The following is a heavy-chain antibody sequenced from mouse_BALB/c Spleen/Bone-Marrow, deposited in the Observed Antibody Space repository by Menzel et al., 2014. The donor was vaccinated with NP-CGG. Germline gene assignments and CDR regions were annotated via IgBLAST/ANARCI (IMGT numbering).Heavy chain of an antibody. J-gene: IGHJ1*01. Sequence: VQLKESGAELVKPGASVKLSCTASGFNIKDAYMHWVKQRPEQGLEWIGRIDPANGNTKYDPKFQGKATITADTSSNTAYLQLSSLTSEDTAVYYCANYDYGWYFDAWGAGTTVTASS. CDR3: ANYDYGWYFDA. D-gene: IGHD2-4*01. CDR1: GFNIKDAY. V-gene: IGHV14-3*02. CDR2: IDPANGNT.